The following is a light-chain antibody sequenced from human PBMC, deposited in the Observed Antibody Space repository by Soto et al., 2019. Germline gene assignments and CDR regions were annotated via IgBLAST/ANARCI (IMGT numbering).Light chain of an antibody. CDR1: QFMSVW. CDR2: AAS. J-gene: IGKJ1*01. V-gene: IGKV1-39*01. CDR3: QQSYSTTWT. Sequence: DIQMTQSPSTLSASVGDRVTITCRASQFMSVWLAWYQQKPGKAPKLLIYAASSLQSGVPSRFSGSGSETDFTLTISSLQPEDFATYSCQQSYSTTWTFGQGTKVDIK.